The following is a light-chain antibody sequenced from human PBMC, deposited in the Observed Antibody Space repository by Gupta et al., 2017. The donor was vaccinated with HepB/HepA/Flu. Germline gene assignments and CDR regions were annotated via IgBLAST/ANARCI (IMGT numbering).Light chain of an antibody. J-gene: IGLJ3*02. CDR3: AAWDDSLSGWV. CDR2: RNN. Sequence: SVLTQPPPASGTPGQRLPISCSGSSSNIGSNYVYWYQQLPGTAPKLLIYRNNQRHSGVPDRFSGSKCGTSASLAISGLRSEDEADYYCAAWDDSLSGWVFGGGTKLTVL. CDR1: SSNIGSNY. V-gene: IGLV1-47*01.